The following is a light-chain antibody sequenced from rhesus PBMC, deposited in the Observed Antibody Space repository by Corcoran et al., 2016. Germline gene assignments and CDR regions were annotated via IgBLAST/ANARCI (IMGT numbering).Light chain of an antibody. V-gene: IGKV1-43*01. J-gene: IGKJ2*01. CDR2: AAS. Sequence: DIQMTQSPSSLSASVGDRVTITCRASQGISTYLNWYQQKPGKPPKRLIDAASSLEMGVPSRFIGSGSGTDFTLTISSLQPEDFATYYCLQYNSNPYSFGQGTKVEIK. CDR3: LQYNSNPYS. CDR1: QGISTY.